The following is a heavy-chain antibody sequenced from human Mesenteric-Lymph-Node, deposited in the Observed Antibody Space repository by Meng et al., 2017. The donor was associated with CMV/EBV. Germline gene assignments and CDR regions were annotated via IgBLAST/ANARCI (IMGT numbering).Heavy chain of an antibody. D-gene: IGHD2-15*01. J-gene: IGHJ5*02. CDR3: AGNFCSGGTCYPRSLFDP. V-gene: IGHV4-34*01. CDR1: SFNAYY. Sequence: SFNAYYWNWIRQPPGKGLEWIGKINHSGDISYNPSLKSRVTISVDTSKKQFSLKLTSVAAAATAVYYCAGNFCSGGTCYPRSLFDPWGQGVLVTVSS. CDR2: INHSGDI.